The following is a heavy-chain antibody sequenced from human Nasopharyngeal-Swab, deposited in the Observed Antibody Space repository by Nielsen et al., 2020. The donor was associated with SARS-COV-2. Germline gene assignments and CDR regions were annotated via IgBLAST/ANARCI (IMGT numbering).Heavy chain of an antibody. CDR2: IYYSGST. V-gene: IGHV4-59*08. CDR3: ARHIRNIAAAGTPLYYFDY. J-gene: IGHJ4*02. Sequence: SETLSLTCTVSGGSISSYYWSWIRQPPGKGLEWIGYIYYSGSTYYNPSLKSRVTISVDTSKNQFSLKLSSVTAADTAVYYCARHIRNIAAAGTPLYYFDYWGQGTLVTVSS. D-gene: IGHD6-13*01. CDR1: GGSISSYY.